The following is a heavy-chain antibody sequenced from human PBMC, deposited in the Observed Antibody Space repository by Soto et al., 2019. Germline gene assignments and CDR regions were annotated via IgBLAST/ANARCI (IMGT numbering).Heavy chain of an antibody. J-gene: IGHJ3*02. CDR2: IYPGDSDA. CDR1: GYSFTTYW. CDR3: ARARVSTPRLEDPFDI. V-gene: IGHV5-51*01. D-gene: IGHD5-12*01. Sequence: ESLKISCKGSGYSFTTYWLAWVRQMPGKGLEYMGIIYPGDSDARYSPSFQGQVTLSAGKSISTAYLQWTSLKASDTAIYYCARARVSTPRLEDPFDIWGQGTMVTVSS.